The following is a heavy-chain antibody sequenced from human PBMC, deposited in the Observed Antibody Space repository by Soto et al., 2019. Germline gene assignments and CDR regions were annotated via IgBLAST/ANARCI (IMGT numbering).Heavy chain of an antibody. J-gene: IGHJ4*02. CDR2: ISGSGGST. D-gene: IGHD2-2*01. Sequence: PGGSLRLSCAASGFTFSSYAMSRVRQAPGKGLEWVSAISGSGGSTYYADSVKGRFTISRDNSKNTLYLQMNSLRAEDTAVYYCAKDRRYCSSTSCYVVFDYWGQGTLVTVSS. CDR1: GFTFSSYA. CDR3: AKDRRYCSSTSCYVVFDY. V-gene: IGHV3-23*01.